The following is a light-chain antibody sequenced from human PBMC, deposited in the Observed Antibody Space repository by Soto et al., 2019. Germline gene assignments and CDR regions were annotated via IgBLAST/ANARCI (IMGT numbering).Light chain of an antibody. CDR2: GAS. V-gene: IGKV3-15*01. CDR3: QQYHNWPPQYT. J-gene: IGKJ2*01. Sequence: EIVMTQSPATLSVSPGERVTLSCRASQTVSSNLAWYQQKAGQAPRLLIHGASTRATGVPARFSGSGSGTDFPLTISSLQSEDFAVYYCQQYHNWPPQYTFGQGTKLQIK. CDR1: QTVSSN.